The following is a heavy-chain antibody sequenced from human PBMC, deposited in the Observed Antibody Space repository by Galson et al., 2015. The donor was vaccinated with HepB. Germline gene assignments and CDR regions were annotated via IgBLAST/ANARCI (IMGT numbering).Heavy chain of an antibody. J-gene: IGHJ4*02. V-gene: IGHV3-30-3*01. CDR3: ARDADGRYNWNYVDY. D-gene: IGHD1-7*01. CDR1: GFTFNRYA. CDR2: ISYDGSNK. Sequence: SLRLSCAASGFTFNRYAMHWVRQAPGKGLEWVAVISYDGSNKYYADSVMGRFTISRDTSKNTLYLQMNSLRPEDTGVYYCARDADGRYNWNYVDYWGQGTLVTVSS.